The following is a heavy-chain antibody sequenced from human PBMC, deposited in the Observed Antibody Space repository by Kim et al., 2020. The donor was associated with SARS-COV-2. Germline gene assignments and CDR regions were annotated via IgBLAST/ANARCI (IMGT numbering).Heavy chain of an antibody. CDR3: ARDLLERWDYVTGAFHYYCYIDV. CDR1: GFTFTNYG. Sequence: GGSLRLSCAASGFTFTNYGMHWFRQAPGKGLEWVAVIWSDGSNQYYADSVQGRFAISRDNSKNTVYLQMNSLRAEDTAVYYFARDLLERWDYVTGAFHYYCYIDVWGKGTTVTVSS. CDR2: IWSDGSNQ. V-gene: IGHV3-33*01. J-gene: IGHJ6*03. D-gene: IGHD4-17*01.